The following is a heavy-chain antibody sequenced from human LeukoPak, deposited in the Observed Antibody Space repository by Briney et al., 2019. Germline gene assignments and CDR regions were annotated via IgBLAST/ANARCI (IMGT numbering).Heavy chain of an antibody. J-gene: IGHJ4*02. CDR2: IYYSGST. CDR1: GGSISSYY. D-gene: IGHD3-10*01. CDR3: ARYGSGSYVDY. V-gene: IGHV4-59*12. Sequence: PSETLSLTCTVSGGSISSYYWSWIRQPPGKGLEWIGYIYYSGSTNYNPSLKSRVTISVDRSKNQFSLKLSSVTAADTAVYYCARYGSGSYVDYWGQGTLVTVSS.